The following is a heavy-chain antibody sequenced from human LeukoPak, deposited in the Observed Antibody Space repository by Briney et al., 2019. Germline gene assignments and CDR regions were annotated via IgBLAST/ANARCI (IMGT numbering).Heavy chain of an antibody. CDR3: ARDMRHYRNYDSSGYYFNFEY. V-gene: IGHV1-46*01. J-gene: IGHJ4*02. CDR1: GYTFTSYY. Sequence: ASVKVSCKASGYTFTSYYMHWVRQAPGQGLEWMGIINPSGGSTSYAQKFQGRVTKTRDTSTSTVYMDLRRLRADDTAVYYCARDMRHYRNYDSSGYYFNFEYWGQGTLVTVSS. CDR2: INPSGGST. D-gene: IGHD3-22*01.